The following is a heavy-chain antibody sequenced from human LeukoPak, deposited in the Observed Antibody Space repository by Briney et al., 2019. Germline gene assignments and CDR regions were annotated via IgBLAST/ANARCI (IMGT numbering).Heavy chain of an antibody. CDR3: ARDSSGYSSGWYRGGFDY. CDR1: GFTFSSYS. CDR2: ISSSSSYI. J-gene: IGHJ4*02. Sequence: GGSLRLSCAASGFTFSSYSMNWVRQAPGKGLEWVSSISSSSSYIYYADSVKGRFTISRDNAKNSLYLQMNSLRAEDTAVYYCARDSSGYSSGWYRGGFDYWGQGTLVTVSS. V-gene: IGHV3-21*01. D-gene: IGHD6-19*01.